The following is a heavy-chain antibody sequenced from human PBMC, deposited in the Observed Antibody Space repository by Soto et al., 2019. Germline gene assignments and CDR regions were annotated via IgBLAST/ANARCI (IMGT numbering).Heavy chain of an antibody. V-gene: IGHV3-21*01. CDR1: VFTFSDFS. CDR2: ISSSSSFI. CDR3: ARDRDWYFDL. D-gene: IGHD3-10*01. J-gene: IGHJ2*01. Sequence: GGSLRLSCAASVFTFSDFSMNWVRQAPGKGLEWVSCISSSSSFIYQADSVKGRFTISRDNAKDSLYLQMNSLRAEDTAVYYCARDRDWYFDLWGRGTLVTVST.